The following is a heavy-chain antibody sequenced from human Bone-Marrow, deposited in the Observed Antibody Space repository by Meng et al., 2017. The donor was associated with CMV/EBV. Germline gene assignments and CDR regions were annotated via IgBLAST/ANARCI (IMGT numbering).Heavy chain of an antibody. J-gene: IGHJ4*02. CDR2: INPSDDT. CDR1: GYTLTDYY. V-gene: IGHV1-2*02. CDR3: ARSSGWSRFDH. D-gene: IGHD6-19*01. Sequence: VQLVQSGADVKKTGASVRVSCTASGYTLTDYYIHWVRQAPGQWLEWMGWINPSDDTNYAQNFQGRVTMTRDMSINTVYMELSRLTSDDTAVYYCARSSGWSRFDHWGQGTLVTVSS.